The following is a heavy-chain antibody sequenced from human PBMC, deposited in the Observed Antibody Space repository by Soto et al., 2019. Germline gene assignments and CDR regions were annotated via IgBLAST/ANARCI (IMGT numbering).Heavy chain of an antibody. Sequence: SVKVSCKASGGTFSSYAISWVRQAPGQGLEWMGGIIPIFGTANYAQKFQGRVTITADESTSTAYMELSSLRSEDTAVYYCARNPGDWQNNWFDPWGQGTLVTVSS. CDR2: IIPIFGTA. CDR3: ARNPGDWQNNWFDP. CDR1: GGTFSSYA. D-gene: IGHD2-21*01. V-gene: IGHV1-69*13. J-gene: IGHJ5*02.